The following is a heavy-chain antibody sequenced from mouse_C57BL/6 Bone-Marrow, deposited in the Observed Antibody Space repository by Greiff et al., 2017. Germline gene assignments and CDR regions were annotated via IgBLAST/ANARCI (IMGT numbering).Heavy chain of an antibody. Sequence: VQLQQPGAELVRPGSSVKLSCKASGYTFTSYWMDWVKQRPGQGLEWIGNIYPSDSETHYNQKFKDKATLTVDKSSSTAYMHLSSLTSEDSAVYYCARKNWDFFMDYWGQGTSVTVSS. D-gene: IGHD4-1*01. CDR3: ARKNWDFFMDY. J-gene: IGHJ4*01. CDR2: IYPSDSET. CDR1: GYTFTSYW. V-gene: IGHV1-61*01.